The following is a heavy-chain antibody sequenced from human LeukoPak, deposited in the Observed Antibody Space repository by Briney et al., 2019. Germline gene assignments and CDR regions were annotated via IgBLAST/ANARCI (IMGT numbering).Heavy chain of an antibody. D-gene: IGHD1-7*01. Sequence: ASVTVSFMASRYTFTGYYMHWVRQAPGQGLEWMGWINPNSGGPKYAQKLQGRVTMTRDTSISTAYMELSRLRADDTAVYYCARDYYNWNYGGFDYWGQGTLVTVSS. V-gene: IGHV1-2*02. CDR3: ARDYYNWNYGGFDY. CDR1: RYTFTGYY. J-gene: IGHJ4*02. CDR2: INPNSGGP.